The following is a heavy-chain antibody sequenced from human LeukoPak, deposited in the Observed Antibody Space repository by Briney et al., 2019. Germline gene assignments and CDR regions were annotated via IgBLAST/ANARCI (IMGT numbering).Heavy chain of an antibody. Sequence: SGPTLVKPTQTLTLTCTFSGFSLSTSGVGVGWIRQPPGKALEWLALIYWDDDKRYSPSLKSRLTITKDTSENQVVLTMTNMDPVDTATYVCAHSIAAAGRDWFDPWGQGTLVTVSS. V-gene: IGHV2-5*02. D-gene: IGHD6-13*01. CDR3: AHSIAAAGRDWFDP. J-gene: IGHJ5*02. CDR2: IYWDDDK. CDR1: GFSLSTSGVG.